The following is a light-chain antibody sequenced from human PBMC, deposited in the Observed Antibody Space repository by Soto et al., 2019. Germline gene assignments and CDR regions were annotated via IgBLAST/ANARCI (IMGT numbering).Light chain of an antibody. Sequence: EVVMTQSPATLSVSPGDRATLSCRASQSVDTNVAWYQQKPGQAPRLLVHSASTRATGIPARFTGIGSGTDFTLPLSGLQSDDFAVYYCQQYYNWPPYTFGQGTKLQIK. CDR2: SAS. V-gene: IGKV3-15*01. CDR1: QSVDTN. CDR3: QQYYNWPPYT. J-gene: IGKJ2*01.